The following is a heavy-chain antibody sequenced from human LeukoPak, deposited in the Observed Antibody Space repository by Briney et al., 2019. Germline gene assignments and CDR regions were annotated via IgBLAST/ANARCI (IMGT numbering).Heavy chain of an antibody. J-gene: IGHJ4*02. Sequence: VASVKVSCKASGYTFTSYAMHWVRQAPGQRLEWMGWIYGGNGNTKYSQKFQGRVSITRDTSASTAYMELSSLRSEDTAVYYCAKSFDDDYGGRTDYWGQGTLVTVSS. CDR1: GYTFTSYA. CDR2: IYGGNGNT. D-gene: IGHD4-23*01. V-gene: IGHV1-3*01. CDR3: AKSFDDDYGGRTDY.